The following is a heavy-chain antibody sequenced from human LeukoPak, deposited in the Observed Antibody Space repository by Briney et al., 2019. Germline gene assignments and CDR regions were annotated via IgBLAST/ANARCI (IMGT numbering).Heavy chain of an antibody. Sequence: PSETLSLTCAVYGGSFSGYSWSCIRQPPGKGLEWIGEINHSGSTNYNPSLKSRVTISVDTSKKQFSLKLSSVTAADTAVYYCARGRLLMCFDPWGQGTLVTVSS. CDR1: GGSFSGYS. CDR2: INHSGST. J-gene: IGHJ5*02. D-gene: IGHD3-10*02. CDR3: ARGRLLMCFDP. V-gene: IGHV4-34*01.